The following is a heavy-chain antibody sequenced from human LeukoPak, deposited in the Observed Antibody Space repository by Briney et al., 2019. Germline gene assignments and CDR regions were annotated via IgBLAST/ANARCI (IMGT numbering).Heavy chain of an antibody. Sequence: GGSLRLSCAASGFTFSSYAMSWVRQAPGKGLEWVSAISGSGGSTYYADSVKGRFTISRDNSKNTLYLQMNSLRAEDTAVYYCAKAFPRYCSSTSCQGDYWGQGTLVTVSS. V-gene: IGHV3-23*01. CDR2: ISGSGGST. CDR3: AKAFPRYCSSTSCQGDY. CDR1: GFTFSSYA. J-gene: IGHJ4*02. D-gene: IGHD2-2*01.